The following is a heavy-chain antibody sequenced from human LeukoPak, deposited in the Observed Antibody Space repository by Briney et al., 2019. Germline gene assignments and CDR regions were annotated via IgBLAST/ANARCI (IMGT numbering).Heavy chain of an antibody. CDR3: TSLSSGWYGDFDY. J-gene: IGHJ4*02. V-gene: IGHV4-34*01. CDR1: GGSFSGYY. CDR2: INHSGST. Sequence: SETLSLTCAVYGGSFSGYYWSWIRQPPGKGLEWIGEINHSGSTNYNPSLKSRVTISVDTSKNQFSLKLSSVTAADTAVYYCTSLSSGWYGDFDYWGQGTLVTVSS. D-gene: IGHD6-19*01.